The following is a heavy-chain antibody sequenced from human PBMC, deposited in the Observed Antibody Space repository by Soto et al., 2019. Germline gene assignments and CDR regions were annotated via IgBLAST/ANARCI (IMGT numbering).Heavy chain of an antibody. J-gene: IGHJ3*02. V-gene: IGHV3-33*01. CDR2: IWYDGSNK. D-gene: IGHD3-9*01. CDR3: ARAAYFEWANDAFDI. Sequence: GGSLGLSCAASGFSFSSYGMQWVRQAPGKGLEWVAVIWYDGSNKYYADSVKGRFTISRDNSKNTLYLQMNSLRAEDTAVYYCARAAYFEWANDAFDIWGQGTMVTVSS. CDR1: GFSFSSYG.